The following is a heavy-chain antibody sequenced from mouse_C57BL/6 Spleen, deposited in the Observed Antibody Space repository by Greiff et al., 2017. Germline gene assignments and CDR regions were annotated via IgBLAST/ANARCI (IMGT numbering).Heavy chain of an antibody. D-gene: IGHD1-1*01. CDR1: GYTFTSYW. Sequence: QVQLQQPGAELVMPGASVKLSCKASGYTFTSYWMHWVKQRPGQGLEWIGEIDPSDSYTNYNQKFKGKSTLTVDNSSSTAYMQLSSLTSEDSAVYYCARSGGSSPYYYAMDGWGQGASVTVAS. CDR3: ARSGGSSPYYYAMDG. J-gene: IGHJ4*01. CDR2: IDPSDSYT. V-gene: IGHV1-69*01.